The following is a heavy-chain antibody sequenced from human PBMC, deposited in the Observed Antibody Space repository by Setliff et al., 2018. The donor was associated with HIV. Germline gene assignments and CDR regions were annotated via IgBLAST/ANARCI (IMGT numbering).Heavy chain of an antibody. CDR3: ASDQAYYYDDSGFTKGPFDAFDF. D-gene: IGHD3-22*01. V-gene: IGHV1-8*02. J-gene: IGHJ3*01. Sequence: ASVKVSCKASGYTFTSYGINWVRQATGQGLEWMGWMNPNSGNTGYAQKFQGRVTVTRDTSTTTVYMELISLRSEDTAVYYCASDQAYYYDDSGFTKGPFDAFDFWGLGTRGTVSS. CDR1: GYTFTSYG. CDR2: MNPNSGNT.